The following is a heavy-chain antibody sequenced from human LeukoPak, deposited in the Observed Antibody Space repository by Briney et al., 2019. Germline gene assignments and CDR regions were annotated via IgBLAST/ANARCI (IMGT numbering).Heavy chain of an antibody. J-gene: IGHJ4*02. V-gene: IGHV1-18*01. CDR3: ARGGLRYFDWMSWGDY. Sequence: GASVKVSCKASGYTFSTYGISWVRQAPGQGLEWMGWISTYNGNTNYAQKFQDRVTMTTDTSTSTAYMELRSLRSDDTAVYYCARGGLRYFDWMSWGDYWGQGTLVTVSS. D-gene: IGHD3-9*01. CDR2: ISTYNGNT. CDR1: GYTFSTYG.